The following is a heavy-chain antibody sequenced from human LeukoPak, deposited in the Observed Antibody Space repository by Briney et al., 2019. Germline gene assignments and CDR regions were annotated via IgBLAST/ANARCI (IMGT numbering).Heavy chain of an antibody. CDR3: ARERPLDTVVSQDF. CDR2: IYHSGNT. CDR1: GGSISSGGYY. Sequence: QPSETLSLTCTVSGGSISSGGYYWSWIRQPPGKGLEWIGYIYHSGNTYYNPSLESRVTMSVDKSKNQFSLSLASVTVADTAVYYCARERPLDTVVSQDFWGQGTLVIVSS. D-gene: IGHD4-23*01. V-gene: IGHV4-30-2*01. J-gene: IGHJ4*02.